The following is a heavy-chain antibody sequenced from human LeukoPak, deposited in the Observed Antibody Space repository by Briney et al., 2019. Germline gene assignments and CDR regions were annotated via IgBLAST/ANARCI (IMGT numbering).Heavy chain of an antibody. CDR1: GGSISSYY. D-gene: IGHD2-2*01. CDR2: IYYTGST. V-gene: IGHV4-59*01. J-gene: IGHJ6*02. CDR3: ARLGVVPAAMLYYYGMDV. Sequence: SETLSLTCNVSGGSISSYYWSWIRQPPGKGLEWIGYIYYTGSTKYNPSLKSRVTISVDTSKNQFSLKLSSVTAADTAVYYCARLGVVPAAMLYYYGMDVWGQGTTVTVSS.